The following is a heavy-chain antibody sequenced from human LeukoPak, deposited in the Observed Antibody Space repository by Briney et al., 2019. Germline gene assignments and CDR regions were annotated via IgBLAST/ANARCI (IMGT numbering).Heavy chain of an antibody. J-gene: IGHJ3*02. CDR3: ARGLMPTSSSYSNAFDI. Sequence: ASVKVSCKASGGTFSSYAISWVRQAPGQGLEWMGGIIPIFGTANYAQKFQGRVTITADESTSTAYMELSSLRSEDTAVYFCARGLMPTSSSYSNAFDIWGQGTMLTVSS. V-gene: IGHV1-69*01. CDR2: IIPIFGTA. D-gene: IGHD6-13*01. CDR1: GGTFSSYA.